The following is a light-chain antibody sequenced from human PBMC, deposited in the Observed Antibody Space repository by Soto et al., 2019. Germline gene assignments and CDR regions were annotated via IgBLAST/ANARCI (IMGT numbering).Light chain of an antibody. CDR1: SSDVGGYNY. CDR3: CSYAGRYTYV. J-gene: IGLJ1*01. CDR2: DVS. V-gene: IGLV2-11*01. Sequence: QSVLTQPRSVSGSPVQSVAISCTVASSDVGGYNYVSWYQQHPGKAPKLMIYDVSKRPSGVPDRFSGSKSGNTASLTISGLQTEDEADYYCCSYAGRYTYVFGTGTKVTVL.